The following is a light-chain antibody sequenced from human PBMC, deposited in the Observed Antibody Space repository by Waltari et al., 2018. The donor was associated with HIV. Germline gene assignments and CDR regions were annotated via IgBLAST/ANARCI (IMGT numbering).Light chain of an antibody. Sequence: DIQVTQSPSYVSQSVGGGAPIRGGASQNIGRSLAWYQLKPGKAPKLLVYEASRLNDGVPARFHATGSRSNFTLDINNLQSEDFAIYVCQQASSFPHTFG. CDR1: QNIGRS. CDR3: QQASSFPHT. J-gene: IGKJ2*01. CDR2: EAS. V-gene: IGKV1-12*01.